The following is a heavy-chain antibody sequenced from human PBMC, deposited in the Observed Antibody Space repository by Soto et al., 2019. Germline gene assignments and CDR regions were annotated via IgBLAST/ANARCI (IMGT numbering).Heavy chain of an antibody. D-gene: IGHD6-19*01. V-gene: IGHV4-34*01. CDR1: GGSFSGYY. J-gene: IGHJ6*02. CDR2: INHSGST. CDR3: ARSTWGAVAGIQPLEYYGMDV. Sequence: SETLSLTCAVYGGSFSGYYWSWIRQPPGKRLEWIGEINHSGSTNYNPSLKSRVTISVDTSKNQFSLKLSSVTAADTAVYYCARSTWGAVAGIQPLEYYGMDVWGQGTTVTVSS.